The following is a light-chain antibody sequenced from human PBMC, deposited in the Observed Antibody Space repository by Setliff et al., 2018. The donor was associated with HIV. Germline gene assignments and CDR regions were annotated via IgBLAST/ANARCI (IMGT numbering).Light chain of an antibody. V-gene: IGLV1-40*01. CDR2: GNS. CDR1: SSNIGAGYD. J-gene: IGLJ1*01. Sequence: VLTQPPSVSGAPGQRVTISCTGSSSNIGAGYDVHWYQQLPGTAPKLLIYGNSNRPSGVPDRFSGSKSGTSAFLAITGLQAEDEADYYCQSYDSRFYVFGTGTKSPS. CDR3: QSYDSRFYV.